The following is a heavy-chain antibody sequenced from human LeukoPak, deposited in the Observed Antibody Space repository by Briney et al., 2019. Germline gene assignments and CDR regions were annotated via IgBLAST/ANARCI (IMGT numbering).Heavy chain of an antibody. J-gene: IGHJ5*02. CDR3: ARAPPYDFWTGRPWFDP. D-gene: IGHD3-3*01. CDR1: GGSISSSSYY. Sequence: SETLSLTCTVSGGSISSSSYYWGWIRQPPGKGLEWIGSIYYSGSTYYNPSLKSRVTISVDTSKNQFSLKLSSVTAADTAVYFCARAPPYDFWTGRPWFDPWGQGTLVTVSS. V-gene: IGHV4-39*07. CDR2: IYYSGST.